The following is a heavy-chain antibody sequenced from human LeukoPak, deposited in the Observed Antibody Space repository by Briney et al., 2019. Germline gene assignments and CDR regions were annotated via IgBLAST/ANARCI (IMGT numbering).Heavy chain of an antibody. CDR2: IYGGGNI. CDR1: GFTVSSNY. CDR3: AKHGCSTFDCYSNS. V-gene: IGHV3-53*01. Sequence: GGSLRLSCAASGFTVSSNYMNWVRQAPGKGLEWVSVIYGGGNIYYADSVKGRFTISRDNSKNTLFLQVNGLRAEDTAVYYCAKHGCSTFDCYSNSWGQGTLVTVSS. J-gene: IGHJ4*02. D-gene: IGHD2-21*02.